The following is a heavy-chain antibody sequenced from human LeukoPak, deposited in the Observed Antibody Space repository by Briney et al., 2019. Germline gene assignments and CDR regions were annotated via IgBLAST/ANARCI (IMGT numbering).Heavy chain of an antibody. D-gene: IGHD5-18*01. CDR1: GGSFSGYY. Sequence: PSGTLSLTCAVYGGSFSGYYWSWIRQPPGKGLEWIGEINHSGSTNYNPSLKSRVTISVDTSKNQFSLKLSSVTAADTAVYYCARVFKGYSYGFVGNWGQGTLVTVSS. CDR2: INHSGST. CDR3: ARVFKGYSYGFVGN. V-gene: IGHV4-34*01. J-gene: IGHJ4*02.